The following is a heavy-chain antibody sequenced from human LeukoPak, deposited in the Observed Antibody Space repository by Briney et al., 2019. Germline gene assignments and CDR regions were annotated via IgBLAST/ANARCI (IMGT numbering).Heavy chain of an antibody. D-gene: IGHD3-10*01. V-gene: IGHV4-34*01. Sequence: SETLSLTCAVYGGSFSGYYWSWIRQPPGKGLEWIGEINHSGSTNYNPSPKSRVTISVDTSKNQFSLKLSSVTAADTAVYYCARVLQQYYYYYMDVWGKGTTVTVSS. CDR2: INHSGST. J-gene: IGHJ6*03. CDR1: GGSFSGYY. CDR3: ARVLQQYYYYYMDV.